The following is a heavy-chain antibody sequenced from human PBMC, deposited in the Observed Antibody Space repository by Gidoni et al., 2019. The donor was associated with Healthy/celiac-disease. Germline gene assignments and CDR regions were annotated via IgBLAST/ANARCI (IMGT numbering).Heavy chain of an antibody. V-gene: IGHV3-13*01. D-gene: IGHD1-26*01. CDR1: GFTFSSYD. CDR3: ARALPGGDYYGMDV. Sequence: EVQLVESGGGLVQPGGSLRLSCAASGFTFSSYDMHWVRQATGKGLEWVSAIGTAVDTYYPGSVKGRFTISRENAKNSLYLQMNSLRAGDTAVYYCARALPGGDYYGMDVWGQGTTVTVSS. J-gene: IGHJ6*02. CDR2: IGTAVDT.